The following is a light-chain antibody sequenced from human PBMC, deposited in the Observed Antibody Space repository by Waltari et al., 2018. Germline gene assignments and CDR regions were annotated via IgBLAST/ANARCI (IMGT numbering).Light chain of an antibody. Sequence: DVVMTQSPLSLPITPGQPASIPCTSSQSLVHSDGNTYLSCYQQKPGQPPRLLIYKVSNRDSGVPDRFSGSGAGTDFTLKISRVEAEDVGVYYCGQGTHWPFTFGPGTKLDIK. J-gene: IGKJ3*01. CDR3: GQGTHWPFT. CDR1: QSLVHSDGNTY. CDR2: KVS. V-gene: IGKV2-30*02.